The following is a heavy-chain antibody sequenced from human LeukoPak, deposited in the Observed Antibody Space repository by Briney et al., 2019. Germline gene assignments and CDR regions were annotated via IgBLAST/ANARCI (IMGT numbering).Heavy chain of an antibody. J-gene: IGHJ5*02. V-gene: IGHV1-46*01. CDR3: ASGYDLNWFDP. CDR2: INPSGGST. Sequence: ASVKVSCTASGYTFTGYYMHWVRQAPGQGLEWMGIINPSGGSTSYAQKFQGRVTMTRDTSTSTVYMELSSLRSEDTAVYYCASGYDLNWFDPWGQGTLVTVSS. CDR1: GYTFTGYY. D-gene: IGHD5-12*01.